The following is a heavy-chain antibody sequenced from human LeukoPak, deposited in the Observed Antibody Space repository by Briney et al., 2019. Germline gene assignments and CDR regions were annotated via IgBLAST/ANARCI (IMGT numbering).Heavy chain of an antibody. CDR2: MHYSGDR. CDR1: GGSITTNVYY. J-gene: IGHJ4*02. D-gene: IGHD3-10*01. V-gene: IGHV4-39*02. Sequence: SEALSLTCSVSGGSITTNVYYWVWIRQPPGKGLEWIGSMHYSGDRYYTPTLKGRVTIFADRSKNQFSLRLSSLTAADTAVYYCARELLNYNPAGYWGQGTLVTVSS. CDR3: ARELLNYNPAGY.